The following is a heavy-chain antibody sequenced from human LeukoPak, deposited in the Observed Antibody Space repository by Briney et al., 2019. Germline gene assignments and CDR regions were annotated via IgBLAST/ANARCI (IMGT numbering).Heavy chain of an antibody. Sequence: SETLSLTCTVSGGSISSYYWSWIRQPAGKGLEWIGRIYTSGGTNYNPSLKSRVTISVDTSKNQFSLKLSSVTAADTAVYYCARDADDFWSGYFYDPWSQGTLVTVSS. CDR2: IYTSGGT. D-gene: IGHD3-3*01. J-gene: IGHJ5*02. CDR1: GGSISSYY. CDR3: ARDADDFWSGYFYDP. V-gene: IGHV4-4*07.